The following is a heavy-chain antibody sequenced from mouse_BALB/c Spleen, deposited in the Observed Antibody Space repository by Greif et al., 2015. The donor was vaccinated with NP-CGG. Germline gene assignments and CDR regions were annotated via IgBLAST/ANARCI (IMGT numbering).Heavy chain of an antibody. V-gene: IGHV1-9*01. J-gene: IGHJ3*01. Sequence: QVQLKQSGAELMKPGASVKISCKATGYTFSSYWIEWVKQRPGHGLEWIGEILPGSGSTNYNEKFKGKATFTADTSSNTAYMQLSSLTSEDSAVYYCARGYYGNPENWFAYWGQGTLVTVSA. CDR2: ILPGSGST. CDR1: GYTFSSYW. D-gene: IGHD2-1*01. CDR3: ARGYYGNPENWFAY.